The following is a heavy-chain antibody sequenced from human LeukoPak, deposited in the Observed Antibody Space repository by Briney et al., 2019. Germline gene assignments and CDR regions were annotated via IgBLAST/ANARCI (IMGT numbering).Heavy chain of an antibody. CDR3: ASGAGYYDSSAYCDY. D-gene: IGHD3-22*01. Sequence: GGSLRLSCAASGFTFSNYWMHWVRQAPGKGLVWVSRINGDGSRTTYADSVKGRFTISRDNAKNTLYLQMNSLRAEDTAVYYCASGAGYYDSSAYCDYWGQGTLVTVSS. CDR1: GFTFSNYW. CDR2: INGDGSRT. J-gene: IGHJ4*02. V-gene: IGHV3-74*01.